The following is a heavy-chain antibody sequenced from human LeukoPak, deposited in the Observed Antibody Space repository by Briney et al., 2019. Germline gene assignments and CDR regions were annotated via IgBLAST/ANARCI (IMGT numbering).Heavy chain of an antibody. D-gene: IGHD3-10*01. J-gene: IGHJ6*03. CDR3: AIYGSGSYYNIRADYYYYMDV. Sequence: GGSLRLSCAASGFTFSSYSMNWVRQAPGKGLEWVSSISSSSSYIYYADSVKGRFTISRDNAKNSLYLQMNSLRAEDTAVYYCAIYGSGSYYNIRADYYYYMDVWGKGTTVTISS. CDR1: GFTFSSYS. V-gene: IGHV3-21*01. CDR2: ISSSSSYI.